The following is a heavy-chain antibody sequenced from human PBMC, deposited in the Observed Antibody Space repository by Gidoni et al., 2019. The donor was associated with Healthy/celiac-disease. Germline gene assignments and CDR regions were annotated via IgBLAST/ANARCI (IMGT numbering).Heavy chain of an antibody. CDR2: INPSGGST. J-gene: IGHJ6*02. D-gene: IGHD3-10*01. V-gene: IGHV1-46*01. Sequence: QVQLVQSGAEVQKPGASVKVSCKAYGYTFTSYYMHWVRQAPGQGLEWMGIINPSGGSTSYAQKFQGRVTMTRDTSTSTVYMELSSLRSEDTAVYYCARDPLTRYYGMDVWGQGTTVTVSS. CDR1: GYTFTSYY. CDR3: ARDPLTRYYGMDV.